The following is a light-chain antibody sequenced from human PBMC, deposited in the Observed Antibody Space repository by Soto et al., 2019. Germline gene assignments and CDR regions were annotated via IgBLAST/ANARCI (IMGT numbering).Light chain of an antibody. CDR3: AAWDDSLNGYV. CDR1: SSNIGSNT. Sequence: QSVLTQPPSASGTPGQRVTISCSGSSSNIGSNTVNWYQQLPVTSPKLLIYSYNQRPSGVPDRFSGSKSVTSASLAISGLQSEDEADYYCAAWDDSLNGYVFGTGTKLTVL. CDR2: SYN. V-gene: IGLV1-44*01. J-gene: IGLJ1*01.